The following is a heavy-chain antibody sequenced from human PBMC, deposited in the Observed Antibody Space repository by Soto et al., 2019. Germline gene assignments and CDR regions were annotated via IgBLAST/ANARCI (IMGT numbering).Heavy chain of an antibody. CDR3: ASDAGGPYDP. CDR2: IYYSGST. V-gene: IGHV4-59*01. Sequence: PSETLSLPCTVSGAPITVNYWSWIRQAPGKGLEWIGYIYYSGSTTYNPSLTSRVTMSADTSNDQFSLKLNSVTAADTAVYYCASDAGGPYDPWGQGILVTVSS. CDR1: GAPITVNY. D-gene: IGHD2-15*01. J-gene: IGHJ5*02.